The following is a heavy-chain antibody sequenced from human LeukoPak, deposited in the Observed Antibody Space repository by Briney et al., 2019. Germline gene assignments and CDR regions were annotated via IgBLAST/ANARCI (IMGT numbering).Heavy chain of an antibody. CDR3: ARGGSRGIVATITRGYYYGMDV. V-gene: IGHV4-34*01. CDR1: GGPFSGYY. J-gene: IGHJ6*04. CDR2: INHSGST. D-gene: IGHD5-12*01. Sequence: SETLSLTCAVYGGPFSGYYWSWIRHPPGKGLEWIGEINHSGSTNYNPSLKSRVTISVDTSKNQLSLKLSSVTAADTAVYYCARGGSRGIVATITRGYYYGMDVWGKGTTVTVSS.